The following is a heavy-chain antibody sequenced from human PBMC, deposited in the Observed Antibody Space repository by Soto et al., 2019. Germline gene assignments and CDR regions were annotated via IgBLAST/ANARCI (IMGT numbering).Heavy chain of an antibody. D-gene: IGHD6-6*01. V-gene: IGHV4-59*01. CDR1: GGSISSYY. CDR3: ARLLAARRYYYYYGMDV. J-gene: IGHJ6*02. CDR2: IYYSGST. Sequence: SETLSVTCTVSGGSISSYYWSWIRQPPGKGLEWIGYIYYSGSTNYNPSLKSRVTISVDTSKNQFSLKLSSVIAADTAVYYCARLLAARRYYYYYGMDVWGQGTTVTVSS.